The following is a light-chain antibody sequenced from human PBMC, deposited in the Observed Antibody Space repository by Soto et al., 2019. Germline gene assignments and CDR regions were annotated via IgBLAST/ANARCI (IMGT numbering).Light chain of an antibody. CDR1: QSISTY. J-gene: IGKJ1*01. CDR3: LHHGSSLWT. Sequence: EIVLTQSPATLSLSPGERATLSCRASQSISTYLAWYQQKPGQAPRLFIYDASSRATGIPARFSGSGSGTDFTLTISSLEPEDFAMYYCLHHGSSLWTFGQGTKVDIK. CDR2: DAS. V-gene: IGKV3-11*01.